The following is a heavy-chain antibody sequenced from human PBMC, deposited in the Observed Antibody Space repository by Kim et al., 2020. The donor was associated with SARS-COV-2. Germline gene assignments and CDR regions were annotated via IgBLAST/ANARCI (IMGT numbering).Heavy chain of an antibody. V-gene: IGHV4-39*01. D-gene: IGHD6-13*01. CDR3: ARSSSSWYPGLDP. Sequence: SETLSLTCTVSGGSISSSSYYWGWIRQPPGKGLEWIGSIYYSGSTYYNPSLKSRVTISVDTSKNQFSLKLSSVTAADTAVYYCARSSSSWYPGLDPWGQG. J-gene: IGHJ5*02. CDR1: GGSISSSSYY. CDR2: IYYSGST.